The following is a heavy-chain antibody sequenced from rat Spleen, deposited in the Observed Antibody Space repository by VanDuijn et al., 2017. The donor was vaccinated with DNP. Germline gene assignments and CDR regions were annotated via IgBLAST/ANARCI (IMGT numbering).Heavy chain of an antibody. CDR2: ISPSGSRP. V-gene: IGHV5-7*01. CDR3: TRGVYYGSSWAFDY. D-gene: IGHD1-6*01. Sequence: EVQLVESGGDLVQPGRSLILSCVASGFTFSDYAMAWVRQAPKKGLEWVAAISPSGSRPYSPDSVKGRFTISRDTAKSSLYLQMNSLKSEDTATYYCTRGVYYGSSWAFDYWGHGVMVTVSS. CDR1: GFTFSDYA. J-gene: IGHJ2*01.